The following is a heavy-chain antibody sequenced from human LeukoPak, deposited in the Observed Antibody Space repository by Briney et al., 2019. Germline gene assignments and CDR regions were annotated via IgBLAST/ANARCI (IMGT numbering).Heavy chain of an antibody. J-gene: IGHJ4*02. CDR2: ISYDGSNK. V-gene: IGHV3-30*18. Sequence: GGSLRLSCAASGFTFSSYGMHWVRQAPGKGLEWVAVISYDGSNKYYADSVKGRFTISRDNSKNTLYLQMNSLRAEDTAVYYCAKDTPNIVVVPAATFDYWGQGTLVTVSS. CDR3: AKDTPNIVVVPAATFDY. D-gene: IGHD2-2*01. CDR1: GFTFSSYG.